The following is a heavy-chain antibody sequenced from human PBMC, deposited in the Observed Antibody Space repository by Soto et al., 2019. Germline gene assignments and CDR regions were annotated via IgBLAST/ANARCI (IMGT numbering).Heavy chain of an antibody. D-gene: IGHD6-13*01. J-gene: IGHJ4*02. V-gene: IGHV3-64*01. CDR1: GFTFSSYA. Sequence: EVQLVESGGGLVQPGGSLRLSCAASGFTFSSYAMHWVRQAPGKGLEYVSAISSNGGSTYYANSVKGRFTISRDNSKNTLYLQMGSLRDEDMAVYYCARQSYSSYYFDYWGQGTLVTVSS. CDR2: ISSNGGST. CDR3: ARQSYSSYYFDY.